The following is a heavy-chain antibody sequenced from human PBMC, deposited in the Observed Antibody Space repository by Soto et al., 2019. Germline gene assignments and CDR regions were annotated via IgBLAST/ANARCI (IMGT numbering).Heavy chain of an antibody. CDR1: GFTFSSHS. J-gene: IGHJ4*02. V-gene: IGHV3-21*01. CDR2: ITTSSDSI. D-gene: IGHD5-18*01. Sequence: KPGGSLRLSCVVSGFTFSSHSMNWVRQAPGKGLEWVSSITTSSDSIYYTDSVKGRFTLSRDNAKNSLFLQMNSLRAEDTAVYYCARSTRGFSYGKIDSWGQGTLVTVSS. CDR3: ARSTRGFSYGKIDS.